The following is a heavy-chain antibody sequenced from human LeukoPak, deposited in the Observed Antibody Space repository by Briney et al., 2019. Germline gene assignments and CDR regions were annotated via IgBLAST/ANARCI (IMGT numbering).Heavy chain of an antibody. V-gene: IGHV4-34*01. Sequence: SETPSLTCAVYGGSFSGYYWSWIREPPGKGREWIGEINHSGRTNYNPSLKRRVTITVDTSKNQFSLKLSSVTAADTAVYYCARRIAAAGTRGGVNFDYWGQGTLVTVSS. J-gene: IGHJ4*02. D-gene: IGHD6-13*01. CDR1: GGSFSGYY. CDR3: ARRIAAAGTRGGVNFDY. CDR2: INHSGRT.